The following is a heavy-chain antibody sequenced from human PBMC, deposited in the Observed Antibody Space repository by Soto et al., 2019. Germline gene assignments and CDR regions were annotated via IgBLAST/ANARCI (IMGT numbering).Heavy chain of an antibody. CDR1: GGFLGESY. CDR3: TRRYNWNDNYFDP. V-gene: IGHV4-34*01. J-gene: IGHJ5*02. CDR2: INHVGGT. D-gene: IGHD1-20*01. Sequence: SEHLSLTCAVYGGFLGESYVTWIRPPPGKGLEWIGEINHVGGTNYNPSLKSRATISVDTSKNQFSLRLTSVTAADTAIYYCTRRYNWNDNYFDPWGPGALVTVS.